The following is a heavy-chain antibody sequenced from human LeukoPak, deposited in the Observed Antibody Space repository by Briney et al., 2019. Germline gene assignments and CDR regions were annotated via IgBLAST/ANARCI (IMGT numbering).Heavy chain of an antibody. CDR3: AAPFGSGNYRPFNY. CDR1: GYTVTELS. J-gene: IGHJ4*02. D-gene: IGHD3-3*01. V-gene: IGHV1-24*01. CDR2: LDPDDGET. Sequence: ASVKVSCKASGYTVTELSIHWVRQAPGEGLEWMGGLDPDDGETVYAQKFQGRVNMTEDTSTDTAYMELSSLTSEDTAVYYCAAPFGSGNYRPFNYWGQGTLVTVSS.